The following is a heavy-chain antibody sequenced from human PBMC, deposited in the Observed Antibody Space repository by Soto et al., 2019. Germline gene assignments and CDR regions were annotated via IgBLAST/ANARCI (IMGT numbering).Heavy chain of an antibody. D-gene: IGHD4-17*01. J-gene: IGHJ6*02. CDR1: GFTFSSYA. V-gene: IGHV3-30-3*01. CDR2: ISYDGSNK. CDR3: ARDHTVTELHYYYGMDV. Sequence: PGGSLRLSCAASGFTFSSYAMHWVRQAPGKGLEWVAVISYDGSNKYYADSVKGRFTISRDNSKNTLYLQMNSLRAEDTAVYYCARDHTVTELHYYYGMDVWGQGTTVTVSS.